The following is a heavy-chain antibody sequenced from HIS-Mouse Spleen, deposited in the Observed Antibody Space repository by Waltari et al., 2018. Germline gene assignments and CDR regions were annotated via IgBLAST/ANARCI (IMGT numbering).Heavy chain of an antibody. CDR3: ASLKREFGVVWLDY. V-gene: IGHV4-31*03. J-gene: IGHJ4*02. CDR1: GGSISSGGYY. CDR2: IYYSGST. Sequence: QVQLQESGPGLVKPSQTLSLTCPVSGGSISSGGYYWRWIRQHPGKGLEWFGYIYYSGSTYYNPSLKSRVTISVDTSKNQFSLKLSSVTAADTAVYYCASLKREFGVVWLDYWGQGTLVTVSS. D-gene: IGHD3-3*01.